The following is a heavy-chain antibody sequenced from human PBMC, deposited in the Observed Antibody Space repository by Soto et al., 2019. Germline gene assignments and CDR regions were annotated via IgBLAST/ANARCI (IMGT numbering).Heavy chain of an antibody. CDR1: GFTFSSYA. CDR3: ARDPVQVGYNLFYFDY. Sequence: LRLSCAASGFTFSSYAMHWVRQAPGKGLEWVAVISYDGSNKYYADSVKGRFTISRDNSKNTLYLQMNSLRAEDTAVYYCARDPVQVGYNLFYFDYWGQGTLVTVSS. D-gene: IGHD5-12*01. V-gene: IGHV3-30-3*01. J-gene: IGHJ4*02. CDR2: ISYDGSNK.